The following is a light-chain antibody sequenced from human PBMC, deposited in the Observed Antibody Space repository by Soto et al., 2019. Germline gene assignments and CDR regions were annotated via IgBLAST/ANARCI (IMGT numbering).Light chain of an antibody. J-gene: IGKJ2*01. V-gene: IGKV3-20*01. CDR2: GAS. CDR1: QSVTNSF. Sequence: EIVLAQSPGTLSLSPGERATLSCRASQSVTNSFLAWYQQKPGQAPRLLIYGASRRATGIPDRFTGSGSGTDYTLTISGLQSDDFAVYYCQQYDKWPHTFGLGTKLEIK. CDR3: QQYDKWPHT.